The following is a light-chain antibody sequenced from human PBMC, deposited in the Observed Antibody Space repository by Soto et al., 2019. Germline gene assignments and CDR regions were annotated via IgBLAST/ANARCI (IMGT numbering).Light chain of an antibody. J-gene: IGKJ5*01. V-gene: IGKV3-20*01. Sequence: EIVLTQSPYALSLSPGERATLSCRASQSFSSSYLAWYQQRRGQPPRLLIYGTSKRATGIPDRFSGSGFDKDFTLTISRLEPEDSAVYYCQQYVGPRFTFGQGTRLEIK. CDR3: QQYVGPRFT. CDR1: QSFSSSY. CDR2: GTS.